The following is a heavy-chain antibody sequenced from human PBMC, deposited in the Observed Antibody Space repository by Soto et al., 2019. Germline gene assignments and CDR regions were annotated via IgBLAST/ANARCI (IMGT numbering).Heavy chain of an antibody. CDR3: AHRKNDILTGSPFDY. CDR1: GFSLSTSGVG. Sequence: QITLKESGPTLVKPTQTLTLTCTFSGFSLSTSGVGVGWIRQPPGKALEWLALIYWDDYKRYSPSLKSRLTITKDTSKNQVVLTMTNMDPVDTATYYCAHRKNDILTGSPFDYWGQGTLVTVSS. V-gene: IGHV2-5*02. D-gene: IGHD3-9*01. CDR2: IYWDDYK. J-gene: IGHJ4*02.